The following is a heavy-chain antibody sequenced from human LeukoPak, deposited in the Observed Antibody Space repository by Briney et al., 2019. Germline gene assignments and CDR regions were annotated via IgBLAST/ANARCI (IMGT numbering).Heavy chain of an antibody. D-gene: IGHD3-16*01. CDR1: GYTFTGYY. Sequence: ASVKVSCKASGYTFTGYYMRWVRQAPGQGLEWMGWINPNSGGTNHAQKFQGRVTMTRDTSISTAYMELNSLGSEDTAVYYCARERRAWGEDFWGQGTLVTVSS. CDR3: ARERRAWGEDF. V-gene: IGHV1-2*02. J-gene: IGHJ4*02. CDR2: INPNSGGT.